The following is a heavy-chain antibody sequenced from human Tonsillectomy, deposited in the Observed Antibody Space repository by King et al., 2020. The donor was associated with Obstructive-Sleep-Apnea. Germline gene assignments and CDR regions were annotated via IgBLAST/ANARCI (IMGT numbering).Heavy chain of an antibody. CDR2: INAGNGNT. CDR3: ARDPTQGGELLGWEPDFDY. D-gene: IGHD1-26*01. J-gene: IGHJ4*02. V-gene: IGHV1-3*01. Sequence: QLVQSGAEVKKPGASVKVSCKASGYTFTSYAMHWVRQAPGQRLEWMGWINAGNGNTKYSQKFQGRVTITRDTSASTAYMELSSLRSEDTAVYYCARDPTQGGELLGWEPDFDYWGQGTLVTVSS. CDR1: GYTFTSYA.